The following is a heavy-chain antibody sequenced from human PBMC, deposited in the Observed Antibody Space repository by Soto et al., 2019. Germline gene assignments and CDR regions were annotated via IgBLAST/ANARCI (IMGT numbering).Heavy chain of an antibody. V-gene: IGHV1-46*03. J-gene: IGHJ2*01. CDR2: INPSGGST. CDR3: ARVGLAYCGGDCYLFDL. D-gene: IGHD2-21*01. Sequence: SVKVSCKAAGYTFTSYYMHWLRQAPGQGLEWMGIINPSGGSTSYAQKFQGRVTMTRDTSTSTVYMELSGLRSEDTAVYYCARVGLAYCGGDCYLFDLWGRGTLVTVSS. CDR1: GYTFTSYY.